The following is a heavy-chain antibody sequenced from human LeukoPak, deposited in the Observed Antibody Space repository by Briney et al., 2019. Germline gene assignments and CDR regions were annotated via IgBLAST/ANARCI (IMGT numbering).Heavy chain of an antibody. Sequence: SETLSLTCTVSGGSISGYYWSWIRQPAGKGLEWIGRIYTSGSTNYNPSLKSRVTMSVDTSKNQFSLKLSSVTAADTAVYYCGRVSCSSTSCYSDYWGQGTLVTVSS. CDR1: GGSISGYY. CDR3: GRVSCSSTSCYSDY. J-gene: IGHJ4*02. D-gene: IGHD2-2*02. CDR2: IYTSGST. V-gene: IGHV4-4*07.